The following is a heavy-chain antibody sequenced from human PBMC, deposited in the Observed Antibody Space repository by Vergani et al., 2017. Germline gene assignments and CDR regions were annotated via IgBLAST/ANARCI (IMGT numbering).Heavy chain of an antibody. Sequence: EVQLVESGGGLVQPGRSLRLSCAASGFTFDDYAMHWVRQAPGKGLEWVSGISWNSGSIGYADSVKGRFTISRDNAKNSLYLHMNSLRAEDTALYYCAKDRASGYSGYDTGVRAGYDYYYGMDVWGQGTTVTVSS. CDR1: GFTFDDYA. CDR3: AKDRASGYSGYDTGVRAGYDYYYGMDV. CDR2: ISWNSGSI. J-gene: IGHJ6*02. D-gene: IGHD5-12*01. V-gene: IGHV3-9*01.